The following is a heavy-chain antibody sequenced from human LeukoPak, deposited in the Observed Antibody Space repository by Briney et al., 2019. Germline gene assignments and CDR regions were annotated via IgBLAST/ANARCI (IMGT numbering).Heavy chain of an antibody. CDR2: ISSGGYAI. J-gene: IGHJ5*02. V-gene: IGHV3-48*03. Sequence: PGGSLRLSCAASGFTFSSYDMNWVRQAPGKGLEWVSSISSGGYAIYYADSVKGRFTISRDNAKNSLFLQMNSLRAEDTAVYYCARVRGYSGYVLGCWLDPWGQGTLVTVSS. CDR1: GFTFSSYD. CDR3: ARVRGYSGYVLGCWLDP. D-gene: IGHD5-12*01.